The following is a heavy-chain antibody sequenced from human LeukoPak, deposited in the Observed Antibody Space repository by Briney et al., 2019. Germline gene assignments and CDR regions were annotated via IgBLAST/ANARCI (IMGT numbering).Heavy chain of an antibody. CDR2: IWYDGSNK. CDR3: AREKTGGYFDY. Sequence: GRSLGLSCAASGFTFSSYGMHWVRQAPGKGLEWVAVIWYDGSNKYYADSVKGRFTISRDNSKNTLYLQMNSLRAEDTAVYYCAREKTGGYFDYWGQGTLVTVSS. CDR1: GFTFSSYG. V-gene: IGHV3-33*01. J-gene: IGHJ4*02. D-gene: IGHD7-27*01.